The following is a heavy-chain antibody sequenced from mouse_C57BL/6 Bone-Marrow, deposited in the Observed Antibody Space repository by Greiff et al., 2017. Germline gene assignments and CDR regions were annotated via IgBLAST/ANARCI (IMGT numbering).Heavy chain of an antibody. CDR1: GFSLSTFGMG. CDR3: ARINHYYGSSYDAMDY. D-gene: IGHD1-1*01. J-gene: IGHJ4*01. V-gene: IGHV8-8*01. CDR2: IWWDDDK. Sequence: QVTLKVSGPGILQPSQTLSLTCSFSGFSLSTFGMGVGWIRQPSGKGLEWLAHIWWDDDKYYNPALKSRLTISKDTSKNQVFLKIANVDTAETATYYCARINHYYGSSYDAMDYWGQGTSVTVSS.